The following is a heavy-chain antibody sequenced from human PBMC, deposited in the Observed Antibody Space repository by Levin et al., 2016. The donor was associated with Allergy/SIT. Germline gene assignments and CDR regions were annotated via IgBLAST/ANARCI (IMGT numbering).Heavy chain of an antibody. J-gene: IGHJ5*02. Sequence: GGSLRLSCAASGFIFSSYAMSWVRQAPGKGLEWVANIKQDGSEKYYADSVQGRFTISRDNSKNTLYLQMNSLRVEDTAVYYCAKAQGSWPNWFDPWGQGTLVTVSS. CDR1: GFIFSSYA. D-gene: IGHD6-13*01. CDR3: AKAQGSWPNWFDP. CDR2: IKQDGSEK. V-gene: IGHV3-7*02.